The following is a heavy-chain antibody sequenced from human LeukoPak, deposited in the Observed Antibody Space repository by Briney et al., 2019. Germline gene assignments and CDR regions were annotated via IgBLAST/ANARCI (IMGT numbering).Heavy chain of an antibody. CDR1: GYTFTSYY. J-gene: IGHJ4*02. CDR2: INPSGGST. D-gene: IGHD2-15*01. V-gene: IGHV1-46*01. Sequence: PGASVKVSCKASGYTFTSYYMHWVRQAPGQGLEWMGIINPSGGSTSYAQKFQGRVTMTRNMSTSTVYMELSSLRSEDTAVYYCARPAAQVVVDATYFDYWGQGTLVTVSS. CDR3: ARPAAQVVVDATYFDY.